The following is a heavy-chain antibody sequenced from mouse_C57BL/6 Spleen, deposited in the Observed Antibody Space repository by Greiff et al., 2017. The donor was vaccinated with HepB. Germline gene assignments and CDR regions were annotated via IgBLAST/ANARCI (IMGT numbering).Heavy chain of an antibody. CDR3: ARDVPYDYVAWFAY. CDR2: ISDGGSYT. D-gene: IGHD2-4*01. J-gene: IGHJ3*01. Sequence: EVKLVESGGGLVKPGGSLKLSCAASGFTFSSYAMSWVRQTPEKRLEWVATISDGGSYTYYPDNVKGRFTISRDNAKNNLYLQMSHLKSEDTAMYYCARDVPYDYVAWFAYWGQGTLVTVSA. V-gene: IGHV5-4*01. CDR1: GFTFSSYA.